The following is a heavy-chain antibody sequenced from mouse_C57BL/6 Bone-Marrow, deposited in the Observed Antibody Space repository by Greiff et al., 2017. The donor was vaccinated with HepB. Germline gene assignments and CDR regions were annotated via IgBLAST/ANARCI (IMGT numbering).Heavy chain of an antibody. CDR2: IYPGSGNT. D-gene: IGHD1-1*01. J-gene: IGHJ2*01. V-gene: IGHV1-76*01. CDR3: ARFGTTVVEDY. Sequence: VNLVESGAELVRPGASVKLSCKASGYTFTDYYINWVKQRPGQGLEWIARIYPGSGNTYYNEKFKGKATLTAEKSSSTAYMQLSSLTSEDSAVYFCARFGTTVVEDYWGQGTTLTVSS. CDR1: GYTFTDYY.